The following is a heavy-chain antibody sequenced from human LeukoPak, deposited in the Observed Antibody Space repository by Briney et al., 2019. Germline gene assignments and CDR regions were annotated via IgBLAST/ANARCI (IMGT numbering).Heavy chain of an antibody. D-gene: IGHD3-22*01. CDR2: ISSSGSTI. Sequence: GGTLRLSCAASGFTFSSYEMNWVRQAPGKGLEWVSYISSSGSTIYYADSVKGRFTISRDNAKNSLYLQMNSLRAEDTAVYYCATMYYYDSSGIFWGQGTLVTVSS. CDR3: ATMYYYDSSGIF. J-gene: IGHJ4*02. V-gene: IGHV3-48*03. CDR1: GFTFSSYE.